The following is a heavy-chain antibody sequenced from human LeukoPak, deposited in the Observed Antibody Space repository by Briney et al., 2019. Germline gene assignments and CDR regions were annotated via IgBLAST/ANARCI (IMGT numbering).Heavy chain of an antibody. J-gene: IGHJ4*02. CDR2: ITKTSNER. V-gene: IGHV3-48*03. CDR3: AREGSVDDFDY. D-gene: IGHD6-19*01. Sequence: GGSLRLSCAVSGFSLSDYEMNWVRQAPGKGLERVSYITKTSNERYYADSVKGRFTISRDNPKNSLNLLMNSLGVEDTAAYYCAREGSVDDFDYWGQGIQVTVSS. CDR1: GFSLSDYE.